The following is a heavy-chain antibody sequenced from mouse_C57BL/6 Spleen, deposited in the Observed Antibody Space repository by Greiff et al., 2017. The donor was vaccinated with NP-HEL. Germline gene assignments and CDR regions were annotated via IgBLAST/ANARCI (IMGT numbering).Heavy chain of an antibody. V-gene: IGHV3-1*01. CDR2: ISYSGST. J-gene: IGHJ3*01. CDR1: GYSITSGYD. D-gene: IGHD1-1*01. Sequence: EVQLVESGPGMVKPSQSLSLTCTVTGYSITSGYDWHWIRHFPGNKLEWMGYISYSGSTNYNPSLKSRISITHDTSKNHFFLKLNSVTTEDTATYYCARATYYYGTAWFAYWGQGTPVTVSA. CDR3: ARATYYYGTAWFAY.